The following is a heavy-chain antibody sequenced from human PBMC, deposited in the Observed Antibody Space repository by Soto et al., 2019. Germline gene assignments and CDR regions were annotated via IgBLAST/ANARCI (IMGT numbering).Heavy chain of an antibody. CDR3: AASIFYYGMDV. CDR1: GYTFTNYW. J-gene: IGHJ6*02. Sequence: GESLKISCKGSGYTFTNYWIVWVRQMPGKGPXRMVXIXPXDXXXKXXXXFQGQVTISADKSITTTYLQWSSLKAPDTAIYYCAASIFYYGMDVWGQGTTVTVSS. V-gene: IGHV5-51*01. CDR2: IXPXDXXX.